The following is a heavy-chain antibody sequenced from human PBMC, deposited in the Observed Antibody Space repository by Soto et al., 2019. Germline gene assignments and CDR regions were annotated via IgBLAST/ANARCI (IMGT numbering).Heavy chain of an antibody. J-gene: IGHJ4*02. CDR1: GFSLSTSGMC. Sequence: SGPTLVNPTQTLTLTCTFSGFSLSTSGMCVSWIRQPPGKALEWLALIDWDDDKYYSTSLKTRLTISKDTSKNQVVLTMTNMDPVDTATYYCARIKNYYDSSGYPHIHFDYWGQGTLVTVSS. CDR2: IDWDDDK. V-gene: IGHV2-70*01. CDR3: ARIKNYYDSSGYPHIHFDY. D-gene: IGHD3-22*01.